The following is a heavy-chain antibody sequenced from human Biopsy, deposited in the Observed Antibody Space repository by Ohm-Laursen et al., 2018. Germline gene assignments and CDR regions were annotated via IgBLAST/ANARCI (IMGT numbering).Heavy chain of an antibody. CDR3: ARGSGYFKLDV. CDR1: GESSSGYS. J-gene: IGHJ6*02. D-gene: IGHD5-12*01. CDR2: IYTSGIT. V-gene: IGHV4-59*10. Sequence: SETLSLTCAVNGESSSGYSWSWIRQPAGKGLEWIGQIYTSGITNYNPSLKSRVTMSVDTSKNKFSLRLTSVTAADTAIYYCARGSGYFKLDVWGQGTTVTVSS.